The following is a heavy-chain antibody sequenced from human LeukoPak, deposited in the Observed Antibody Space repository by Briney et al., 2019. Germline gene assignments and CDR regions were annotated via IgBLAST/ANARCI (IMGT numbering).Heavy chain of an antibody. V-gene: IGHV1-69*13. D-gene: IGHD3-10*01. Sequence: SVKVSCKASGGTFSSYAISWVRQAPGQGLEWMGGIIPIFGTANYAQKFQGRVTITADESTSTAYMELSSLRSEDTAVYYCARVERWFGEFLPMDYYGMDVWGQGTTVTVSS. CDR2: IIPIFGTA. J-gene: IGHJ6*02. CDR1: GGTFSSYA. CDR3: ARVERWFGEFLPMDYYGMDV.